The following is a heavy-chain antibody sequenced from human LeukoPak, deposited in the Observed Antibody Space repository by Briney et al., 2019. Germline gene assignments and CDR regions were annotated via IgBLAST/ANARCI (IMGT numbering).Heavy chain of an antibody. CDR2: FDPEDGET. V-gene: IGHV1-24*01. Sequence: GASVKVSCKASGYTFTSYYMHWVRQAPGKGLEWMGGFDPEDGETIYAQKFQGRVTMTEDTSTDTAYMELSSLRSEDTAVYYCAYSSSWYGYFQHWGQGTLVTVSS. CDR1: GYTFTSYY. CDR3: AYSSSWYGYFQH. J-gene: IGHJ1*01. D-gene: IGHD6-13*01.